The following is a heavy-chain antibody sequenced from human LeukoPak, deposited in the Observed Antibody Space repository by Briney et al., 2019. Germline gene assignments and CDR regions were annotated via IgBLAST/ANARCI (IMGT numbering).Heavy chain of an antibody. D-gene: IGHD3-10*01. V-gene: IGHV4-31*03. CDR1: ADPLSSGGHY. J-gene: IGHJ4*02. CDR3: ARGGNRFGGFYFDY. CDR2: IHHSGSS. Sequence: PSETLSLTCTVSADPLSSGGHYWAWIRQLPGKGLESIGFIHHSGSSRHNPSLKDRVAISVDASRKQFALRLSSVTAADTAIYYCARGGNRFGGFYFDYWGQGIQVIVSS.